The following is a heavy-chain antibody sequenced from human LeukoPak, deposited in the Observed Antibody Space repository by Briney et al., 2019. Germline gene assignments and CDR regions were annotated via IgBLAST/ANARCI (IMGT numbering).Heavy chain of an antibody. CDR2: IISSSSTI. CDR3: AMAAAGITSNR. Sequence: GGSLRLSCAASGFTFSSYEMNWVPQAPGKGLEWVSYIISSSSTIYYADSVKGRFTISRDNAKNSLYLQMNSLRAEDTAVYYCAMAAAGITSNRWGQGTLVTVSS. CDR1: GFTFSSYE. J-gene: IGHJ4*02. D-gene: IGHD6-13*01. V-gene: IGHV3-48*03.